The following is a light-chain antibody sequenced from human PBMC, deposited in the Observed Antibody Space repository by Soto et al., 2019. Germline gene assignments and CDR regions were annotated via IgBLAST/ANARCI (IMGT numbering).Light chain of an antibody. J-gene: IGKJ5*01. CDR2: KAS. CDR3: QHYNSYSVT. CDR1: QSISGW. V-gene: IGKV1-5*03. Sequence: DIQMTQSPFTLSASVGDRVTITCRASQSISGWLAWYQQKPGKAPKLLIFKASSLEGGVPSRFSGSGSGTEFTLTINSLQPDDFATYYCQHYNSYSVTFGQGTRLEIK.